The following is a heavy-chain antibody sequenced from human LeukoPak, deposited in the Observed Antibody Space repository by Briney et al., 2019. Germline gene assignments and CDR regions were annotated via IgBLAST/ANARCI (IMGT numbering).Heavy chain of an antibody. CDR3: AREISDDILTGYYIGYNWFDP. J-gene: IGHJ5*02. CDR2: ISSSSSYI. Sequence: PGGSLRLSCAASGFTFSSYAMSWVRQAPGKGLAWVSSISSSSSYIYYADSVKGRFTISRDNAKNSLYLQMNSLRAEDTAVYYCAREISDDILTGYYIGYNWFDPWGQGTLVTVSS. V-gene: IGHV3-21*01. CDR1: GFTFSSYA. D-gene: IGHD3-9*01.